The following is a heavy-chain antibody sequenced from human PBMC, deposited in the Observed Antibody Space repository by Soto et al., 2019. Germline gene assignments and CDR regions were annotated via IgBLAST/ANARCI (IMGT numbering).Heavy chain of an antibody. V-gene: IGHV4-34*01. J-gene: IGHJ6*03. CDR2: INHSGST. D-gene: IGHD4-17*01. CDR1: GGSFRGYY. Sequence: SETLSLTCAVYGGSFRGYYWSWIRQPPGKGLEWIGEINHSGSTNYNPSLKSRVTISVDTSKNQFSLKLSSVTAADTAVYYCAREPYGILMDVWGKGTTVTVSS. CDR3: AREPYGILMDV.